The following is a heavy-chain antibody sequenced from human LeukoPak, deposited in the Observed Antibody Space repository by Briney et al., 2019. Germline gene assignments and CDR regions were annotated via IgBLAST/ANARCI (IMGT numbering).Heavy chain of an antibody. Sequence: GGSLRLSCAASGFTFSSYSMNWVRQAPGRGLEWLSSISGSSSYIYYADSVKGRFTISRDNARNSLYLQMKSLRAEDTAVYYCARTPSIVGYTSRELGHWYFDLWGRGTPVTVSS. CDR3: ARTPSIVGYTSRELGHWYFDL. CDR2: ISGSSSYI. J-gene: IGHJ2*01. CDR1: GFTFSSYS. D-gene: IGHD6-13*01. V-gene: IGHV3-21*01.